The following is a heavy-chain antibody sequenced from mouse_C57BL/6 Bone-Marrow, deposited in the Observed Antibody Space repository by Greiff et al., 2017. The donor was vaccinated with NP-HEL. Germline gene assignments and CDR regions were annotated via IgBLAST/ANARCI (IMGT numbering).Heavy chain of an antibody. CDR3: TKDGYYNFDY. V-gene: IGHV14-4*01. D-gene: IGHD2-3*01. CDR2: IDPENGDT. Sequence: EVQLQQSGAELVRPGASVKLSCTASGFNIKDDYMHWVKQRPEQGLEWIGWIDPENGDTEYASKFQGKATITADTSSNTAYLQLSSLTSEDTAVYYCTKDGYYNFDYWGQGTTLTVSS. CDR1: GFNIKDDY. J-gene: IGHJ2*01.